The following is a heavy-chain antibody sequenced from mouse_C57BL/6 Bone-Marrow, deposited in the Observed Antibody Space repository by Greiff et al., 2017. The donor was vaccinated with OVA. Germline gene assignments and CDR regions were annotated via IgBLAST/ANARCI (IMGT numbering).Heavy chain of an antibody. V-gene: IGHV1-26*01. CDR3: ARSTTVFHFDV. CDR2: INPNNGGT. CDR1: GYTFTDYY. J-gene: IGHJ1*03. Sequence: EVKLMESGPELVKPGASVKISCKASGYTFTDYYMNWVKQSHGKSLEWIGDINPNNGGTSYNQKFKGKATLTVDKSSSTAYMELRSLTSEDSAVYYCARSTTVFHFDVWGTGTTVTVSS. D-gene: IGHD1-1*01.